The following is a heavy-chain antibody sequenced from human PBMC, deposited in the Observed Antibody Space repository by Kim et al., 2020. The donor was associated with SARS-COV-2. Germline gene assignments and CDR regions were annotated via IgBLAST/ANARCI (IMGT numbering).Heavy chain of an antibody. CDR2: ISGSSDI. D-gene: IGHD1-26*01. CDR1: GFTFSSYS. Sequence: GGSLRLSCAASGFTFSSYSMNWVRQAPGKGLEWVSSISGSSDIYYADAVKGRFTISSNNAKNSLYLQMNSRRTEDTTVYYCSRDIGGATDWGQVDQVTV. J-gene: IGHJ4*02. CDR3: SRDIGGATD. V-gene: IGHV3-21*01.